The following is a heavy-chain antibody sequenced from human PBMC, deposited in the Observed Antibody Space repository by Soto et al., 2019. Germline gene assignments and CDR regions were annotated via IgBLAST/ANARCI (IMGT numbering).Heavy chain of an antibody. Sequence: VGSLRLSCAASGFTFDVYTMHWVRQAPGKGLEWVSLISWDGGSTYYADSVKGRFTISRDNSKNSLYLQMNSLRTEDTALYYCAKGGLRLGELSLLDYWGQGTLVTVS. CDR1: GFTFDVYT. CDR3: AKGGLRLGELSLLDY. V-gene: IGHV3-43*01. CDR2: ISWDGGST. J-gene: IGHJ4*02. D-gene: IGHD3-16*02.